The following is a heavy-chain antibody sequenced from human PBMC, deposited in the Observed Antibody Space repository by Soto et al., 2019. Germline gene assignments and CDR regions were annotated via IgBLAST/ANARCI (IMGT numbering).Heavy chain of an antibody. J-gene: IGHJ6*02. Sequence: GGSLRLSCAASGFTFSSYAMSWVRQAPGQGLEWVSAISGSGGSTYYADSVKGRFTISRDNSKNTLYLQMNSLRAEDTAVYYCAKNDYGTFYYYYGMDVWGQGTTVTVSS. V-gene: IGHV3-23*01. CDR1: GFTFSSYA. CDR3: AKNDYGTFYYYYGMDV. D-gene: IGHD4-17*01. CDR2: ISGSGGST.